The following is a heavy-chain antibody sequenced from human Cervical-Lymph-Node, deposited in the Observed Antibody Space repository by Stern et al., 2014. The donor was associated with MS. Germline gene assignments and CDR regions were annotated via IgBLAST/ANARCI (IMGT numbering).Heavy chain of an antibody. J-gene: IGHJ4*02. CDR3: ARARSLYSSGWYLWY. Sequence: QMQLVQSGAEVKKPGASVKVSCKASGYTFTSYYMHWVRQAPGQGLEWMGIINPSGGSTSYAQKFQGRVTMTRDTSTSTVYMELSSLRSEDTAVYYCARARSLYSSGWYLWYWGQGTLVTVSS. CDR1: GYTFTSYY. V-gene: IGHV1-46*03. CDR2: INPSGGST. D-gene: IGHD6-19*01.